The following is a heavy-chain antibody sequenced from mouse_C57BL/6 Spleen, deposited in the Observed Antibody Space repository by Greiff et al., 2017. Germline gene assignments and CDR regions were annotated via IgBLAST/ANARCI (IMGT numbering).Heavy chain of an antibody. Sequence: VKLQESGAELVKPGASVKISCKASGYAFSSYWLNWVQQRPGTGLEWIGQIYPGDGDTNYNGKFKSKATLTADRSSSTAYMQLSSLTSEDSAFYFCARGDSGSIYWYFDVWGTGTTVTVSS. CDR1: GYAFSSYW. CDR3: ARGDSGSIYWYFDV. V-gene: IGHV1-80*01. J-gene: IGHJ1*03. D-gene: IGHD1-1*01. CDR2: IYPGDGDT.